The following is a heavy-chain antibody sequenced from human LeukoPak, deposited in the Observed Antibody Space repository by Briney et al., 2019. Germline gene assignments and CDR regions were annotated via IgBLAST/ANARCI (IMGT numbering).Heavy chain of an antibody. V-gene: IGHV2-70*11. CDR3: ARTSGNSDSFDI. CDR2: IDWDDDK. CDR1: GFSLSTSGMC. Sequence: SGPTLVNPTQTLTLTCTFSGFSLSTSGMCVSWIRQPPGKALEWLARIDWDDDKYYSTSLKTRLTISTDTYKNQVILTMTNMDPVDTATYYCARTSGNSDSFDIWGQGTMVTVSS. D-gene: IGHD2/OR15-2a*01. J-gene: IGHJ3*02.